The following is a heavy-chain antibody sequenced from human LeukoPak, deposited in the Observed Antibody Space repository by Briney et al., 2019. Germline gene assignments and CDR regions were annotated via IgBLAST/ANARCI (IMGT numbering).Heavy chain of an antibody. CDR1: GGSISSGSYY. Sequence: SQTLSLTCTVSGGSISSGSYYWSWIRQPAGKGLEWIGRIYTSGSTNYNPSLKSRVTISVDTSKNQFSLKLSSVTAADTAVYYCARVRAVGWLVAFDIWGQGTMVTVSS. J-gene: IGHJ3*02. D-gene: IGHD6-19*01. V-gene: IGHV4-61*02. CDR2: IYTSGST. CDR3: ARVRAVGWLVAFDI.